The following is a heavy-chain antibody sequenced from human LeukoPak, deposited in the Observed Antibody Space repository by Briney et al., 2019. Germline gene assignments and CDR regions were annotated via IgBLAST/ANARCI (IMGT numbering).Heavy chain of an antibody. Sequence: SETLSLTCTVSGGSISSGSYYWSWIRQPAGKGLEWIGRIYTSGSTNYNPSLKSRVTISVDTSKNQFSLKLSSVTAADTAVYYCARGGSYSSGWYETSNWFDPWGQGTLVTVSS. J-gene: IGHJ5*02. D-gene: IGHD6-19*01. V-gene: IGHV4-61*02. CDR3: ARGGSYSSGWYETSNWFDP. CDR1: GGSISSGSYY. CDR2: IYTSGST.